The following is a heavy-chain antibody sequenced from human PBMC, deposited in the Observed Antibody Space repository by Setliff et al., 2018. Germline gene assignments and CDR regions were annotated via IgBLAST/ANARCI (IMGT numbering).Heavy chain of an antibody. Sequence: ASVKVSCKASGYTFRNYAFAWVRQAPGQGLEWVGWISVYNGDTNHAQKFQGRVTLTTDTSTSTAYMELRSLTSDDSAFYYCARAPSVELVTIRTNSWFTYWGQGTLVTVS. CDR2: ISVYNGDT. D-gene: IGHD5-18*01. V-gene: IGHV1-18*01. CDR3: ARAPSVELVTIRTNSWFTY. CDR1: GYTFRNYA. J-gene: IGHJ4*02.